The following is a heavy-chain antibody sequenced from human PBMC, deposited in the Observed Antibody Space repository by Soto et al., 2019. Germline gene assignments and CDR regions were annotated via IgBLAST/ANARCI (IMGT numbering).Heavy chain of an antibody. V-gene: IGHV1-8*01. J-gene: IGHJ4*02. CDR2: MNPNSGNT. CDR1: SCTFTSYD. Sequence: DSGRVSYKGSSCTFTSYDINWVRQATGQGLEWMGWMNPNSGNTGYAQKFQGRVTMTRNTSISTAYMELSSLRSEDTAVYYCARGRSYYYEGCDYWGQGTLVTVSS. D-gene: IGHD3-22*01. CDR3: ARGRSYYYEGCDY.